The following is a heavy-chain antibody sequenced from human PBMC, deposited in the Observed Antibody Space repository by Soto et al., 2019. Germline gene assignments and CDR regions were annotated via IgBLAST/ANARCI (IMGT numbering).Heavy chain of an antibody. V-gene: IGHV4-39*01. D-gene: IGHD6-6*01. J-gene: IGHJ4*02. CDR2: IYYSGST. CDR1: GGSISSSSYY. CDR3: ARHYEEYSSSTSFDY. Sequence: SETLSLTCTVSGGSISSSSYYWGWIRQPPGKGLEWIGSIYYSGSTYYNPSLNSRVTISVDTSKNQFSLKLSSVTAADTAVYYCARHYEEYSSSTSFDYWGQGTLVTVSS.